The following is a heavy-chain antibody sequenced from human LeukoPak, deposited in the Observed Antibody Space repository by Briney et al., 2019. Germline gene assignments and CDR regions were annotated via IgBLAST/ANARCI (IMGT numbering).Heavy chain of an antibody. Sequence: GGSLRLSCAASGFTFSSYEMNWVRQAPGKRLEWVSYISSSGSTIYYADSVKGRFTISRDNAKNSLYLQMDSLRAEDTAVYYCARGPSSPLTHWGQGTLVTVSS. J-gene: IGHJ4*02. V-gene: IGHV3-48*03. CDR3: ARGPSSPLTH. CDR1: GFTFSSYE. D-gene: IGHD6-6*01. CDR2: ISSSGSTI.